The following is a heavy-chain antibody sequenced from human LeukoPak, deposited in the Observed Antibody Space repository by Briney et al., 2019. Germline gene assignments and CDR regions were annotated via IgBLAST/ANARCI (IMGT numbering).Heavy chain of an antibody. J-gene: IGHJ6*03. CDR3: ASTRYRSSTSCYTGYYYYYYMDV. CDR2: IYHSGST. Sequence: SETLSLTCAVYGGSFSGYYWSWIRQPPGKGLEWIGSIYHSGSTYYNPSLKSRVTISVDTSKNQFSLKLSSVTAADTAVYYCASTRYRSSTSCYTGYYYYYYMDVWGKGTTVTVSS. CDR1: GGSFSGYY. D-gene: IGHD2-2*02. V-gene: IGHV4-34*01.